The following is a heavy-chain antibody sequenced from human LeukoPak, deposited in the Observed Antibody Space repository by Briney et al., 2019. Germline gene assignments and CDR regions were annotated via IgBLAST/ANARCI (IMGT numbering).Heavy chain of an antibody. D-gene: IGHD2-21*01. CDR1: GFTFSSFG. J-gene: IGHJ4*02. CDR3: ARDDWTS. Sequence: GRSLRLSCAASGFTFSSFGMHWVRQAPGKGLEWVAMIWSDGGNEYYADSVKGRFTISRDNSNSTLLLYLNSLRAEDTAVYYCARDDWTSWGQGTLVTVSS. V-gene: IGHV3-33*01. CDR2: IWSDGGNE.